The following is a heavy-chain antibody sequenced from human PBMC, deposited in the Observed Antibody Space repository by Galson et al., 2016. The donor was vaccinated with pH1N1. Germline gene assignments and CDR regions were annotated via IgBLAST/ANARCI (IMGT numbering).Heavy chain of an antibody. J-gene: IGHJ6*02. CDR2: ISGSGGST. D-gene: IGHD2-2*01. V-gene: IGHV3-23*01. CDR3: AKDIGYCSSTSCQYYYYYGMDV. Sequence: FSSYAMSWVRQAPGKGLEWVSAISGSGGSTYYADSVKGRFTISRDNSKNTLYLQMNSLRAEDTAVYYCAKDIGYCSSTSCQYYYYYGMDVWGQGTTVTVSS. CDR1: FSSYA.